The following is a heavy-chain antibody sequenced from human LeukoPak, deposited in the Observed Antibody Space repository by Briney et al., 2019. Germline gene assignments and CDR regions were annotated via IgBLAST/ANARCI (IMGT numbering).Heavy chain of an antibody. CDR1: GYSISSGYY. V-gene: IGHV4-38-2*02. CDR2: IYYSGST. Sequence: SETLSLTCTVSGYSISSGYYWDWIRQPPGKGLEWIGSIYYSGSTYYNPSLKSRATISVDTSKNQFSLKLSSVTVADTAVYYCARLTLSSSWFYYFDYWGQGTLVTVSS. D-gene: IGHD6-13*01. J-gene: IGHJ4*02. CDR3: ARLTLSSSWFYYFDY.